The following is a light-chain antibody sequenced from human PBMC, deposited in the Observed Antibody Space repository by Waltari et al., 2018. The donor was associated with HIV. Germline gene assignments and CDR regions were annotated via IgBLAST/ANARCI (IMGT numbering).Light chain of an antibody. CDR2: GGN. V-gene: IGKV1-39*01. CDR3: QQSFHSHHT. CDR1: ESISNY. J-gene: IGKJ2*01. Sequence: DIQMTQSPSALSASVGETVVITCRASESISNYANWYQQKAGQAPKLLIYGGNKLQSGVPSRFSGSGSGTHFTLTINTLQPEDSATYFCQQSFHSHHTFGQGT.